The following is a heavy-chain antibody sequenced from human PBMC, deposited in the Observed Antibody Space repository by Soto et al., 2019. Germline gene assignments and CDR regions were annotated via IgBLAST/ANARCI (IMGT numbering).Heavy chain of an antibody. V-gene: IGHV4-59*01. CDR3: AKVSRSEYGGNHVDY. CDR2: IYYSGST. CDR1: GGSISSYY. D-gene: IGHD2-15*01. J-gene: IGHJ4*02. Sequence: QVQLQESGPGLVKPSETLSLTCTVSGGSISSYYWSWIRQPPGKGLEWIGYIYYSGSTNYNPSLNSRVTISVDSSKNQFSLKLSSVTAADTAVYYCAKVSRSEYGGNHVDYWGQGTLVTVSS.